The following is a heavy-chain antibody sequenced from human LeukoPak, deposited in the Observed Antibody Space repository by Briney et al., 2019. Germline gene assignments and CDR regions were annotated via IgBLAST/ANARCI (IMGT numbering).Heavy chain of an antibody. V-gene: IGHV3-21*04. CDR3: AKRKGGLRDPDY. CDR1: RFTFSSYS. CDR2: ISSSGSYI. J-gene: IGHJ4*02. D-gene: IGHD3-16*01. Sequence: GGSLRLSCAASRFTFSSYSMNWVRQAPGKGLDWVSSISSSGSYIYYADSVKGRFTISRDNAKNSLYLQMNSLRAEDTAVYYCAKRKGGLRDPDYWGQGTLVTVSS.